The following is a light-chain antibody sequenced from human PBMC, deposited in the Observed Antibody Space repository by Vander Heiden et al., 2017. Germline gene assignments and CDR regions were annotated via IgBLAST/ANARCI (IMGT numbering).Light chain of an antibody. Sequence: QSALTQPASASGSPWQSITISCTGSSSDVAGYNSVSWYQQHPGKAPKVIIYDVTNRPSGVSDRFSGSKSGNTASLTISGLQAEDEADYYCTSYTRYSTYVFGTGTTVTVL. V-gene: IGLV2-14*01. CDR2: DVT. CDR3: TSYTRYSTYV. CDR1: SSDVAGYNS. J-gene: IGLJ1*01.